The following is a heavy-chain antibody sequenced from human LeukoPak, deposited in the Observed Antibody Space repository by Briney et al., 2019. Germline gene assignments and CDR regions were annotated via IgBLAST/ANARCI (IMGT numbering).Heavy chain of an antibody. J-gene: IGHJ6*03. V-gene: IGHV4-34*01. Sequence: PSETLSLTCAVYGGSFSVYYWICIRQPPGKGLEWIGEINHRGSTNYNPSLKSRVTISVDTSKNQFSLKLSSVTAADTALYYCARGSGGYDSSGYYRYYYYMDVWDKGTTVTVSS. CDR1: GGSFSVYY. CDR2: INHRGST. CDR3: ARGSGGYDSSGYYRYYYYMDV. D-gene: IGHD3-22*01.